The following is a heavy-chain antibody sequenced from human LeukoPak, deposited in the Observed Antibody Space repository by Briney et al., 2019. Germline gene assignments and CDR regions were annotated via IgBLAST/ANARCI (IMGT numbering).Heavy chain of an antibody. J-gene: IGHJ5*02. CDR3: ARDRYCSGGSCSGWFDP. D-gene: IGHD2-15*01. V-gene: IGHV1-8*03. CDR2: MNPNSGNT. Sequence: ASVKVSCKASGYTFTSYDINWVRQATGQGLEWMGWMNPNSGNTGYAQKFQGRVTITRNTSISTAYMELSSLRSEDTAVYYCARDRYCSGGSCSGWFDPWGQGTLVTVSS. CDR1: GYTFTSYD.